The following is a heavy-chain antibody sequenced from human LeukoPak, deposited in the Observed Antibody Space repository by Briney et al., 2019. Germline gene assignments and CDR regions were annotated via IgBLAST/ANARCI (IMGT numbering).Heavy chain of an antibody. CDR1: GFTFANYA. CDR2: ISGSGTGT. CDR3: AKDRPPQLGAGSYGDI. Sequence: GGSLRLSCAASGFTFANYALSWVRQAPGKGLEWVSAISGSGTGTYYADSVKGRFTITRDNAKNMVHLQMSRLRAEDTAVYYCAKDRPPQLGAGSYGDIWGKGPLGSVSS. D-gene: IGHD3-10*01. J-gene: IGHJ4*02. V-gene: IGHV3-23*01.